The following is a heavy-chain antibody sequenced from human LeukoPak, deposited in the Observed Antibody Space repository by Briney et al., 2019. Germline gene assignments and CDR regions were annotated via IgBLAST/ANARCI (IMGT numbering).Heavy chain of an antibody. Sequence: SVKVSCKASGGTFSSYAISWVRQAPGQGLEWMGGIIPIFGTANYAQKFQGRVTINADESTSTAYMELSSLRSEDTAVYYCARDQGGQGDFDYWGQGTLVTVSS. V-gene: IGHV1-69*13. CDR3: ARDQGGQGDFDY. D-gene: IGHD2-15*01. J-gene: IGHJ4*02. CDR2: IIPIFGTA. CDR1: GGTFSSYA.